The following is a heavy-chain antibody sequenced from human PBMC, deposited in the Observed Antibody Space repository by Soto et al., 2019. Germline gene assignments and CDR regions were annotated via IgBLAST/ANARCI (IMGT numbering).Heavy chain of an antibody. V-gene: IGHV4-30-4*01. J-gene: IGHJ6*02. CDR3: ARVIATSDSDYYYYGLAF. D-gene: IGHD3-16*02. CDR2: IYYSGST. Sequence: SETLSLTCTVSGGSITDGDYYWSWIRQSPGKGLEWIGNIYYSGSTYYNPSLKSRITISLDTSKNQFSLKLSSVTAADTAVYYCARVIATSDSDYYYYGLAFWGQGTTVTVSS. CDR1: GGSITDGDYY.